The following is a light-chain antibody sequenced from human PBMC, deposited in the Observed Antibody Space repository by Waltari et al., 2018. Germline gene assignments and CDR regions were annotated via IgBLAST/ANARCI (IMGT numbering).Light chain of an antibody. V-gene: IGKV1-5*03. J-gene: IGKJ2*01. CDR3: QRYNSYPYT. CDR1: RTINSW. Sequence: DIQMTQSPSTLSASVGDRVTITCRASRTINSWLAWYQQKPGRAPQLLIYQASSLQSGVPSRFSGSGSGTEFTLTISRLQPADFATSYCQRYNSYPYTFGQGTRLEIK. CDR2: QAS.